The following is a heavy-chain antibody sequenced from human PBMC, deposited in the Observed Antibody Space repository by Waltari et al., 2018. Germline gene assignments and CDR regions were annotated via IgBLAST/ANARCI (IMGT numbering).Heavy chain of an antibody. CDR2: FDPEDGEK. Sequence: QVQLVQSGAEVKKPGASVKVSCKVSGYTLTELSMHWVRQAPGKGLEWMGGFDPEDGEKIDEQKFQGRVTMTEDTSTDTAYMELSSLRSEDTAVYYCATVGAYYDYIWGSYRSRAEYFQHWGQGTLVTVSS. D-gene: IGHD3-16*02. V-gene: IGHV1-24*01. CDR3: ATVGAYYDYIWGSYRSRAEYFQH. CDR1: GYTLTELS. J-gene: IGHJ1*01.